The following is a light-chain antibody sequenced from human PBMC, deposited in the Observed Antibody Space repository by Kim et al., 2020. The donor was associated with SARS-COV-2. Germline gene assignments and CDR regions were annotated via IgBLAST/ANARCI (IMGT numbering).Light chain of an antibody. CDR3: QSYDSSLSALYV. CDR1: SSNIGAGYD. J-gene: IGLJ1*01. CDR2: DNS. V-gene: IGLV1-40*01. Sequence: VTISCTGSSSNIGAGYDVHWYQQLPGTAPKLLIYDNSNRSSGVPDRFSGSKSDTSASLAITGLQAEDEADYYCQSYDSSLSALYVFGTGTKVTVL.